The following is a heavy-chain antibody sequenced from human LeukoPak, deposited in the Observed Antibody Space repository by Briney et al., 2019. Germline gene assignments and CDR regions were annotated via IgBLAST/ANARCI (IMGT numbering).Heavy chain of an antibody. CDR3: ARGRSGAAAGGGGLDY. CDR1: GFTLSTYW. D-gene: IGHD6-13*01. J-gene: IGHJ4*02. Sequence: PGGSLRLSCAASGFTLSTYWMSWVRQVPGKGLEWAANIKKDGSETYYVDSVKGRFTISRDNAKNSLYLQMNSLRAEDTAVYYCARGRSGAAAGGGGLDYWGQGTLVTVSS. CDR2: IKKDGSET. V-gene: IGHV3-7*03.